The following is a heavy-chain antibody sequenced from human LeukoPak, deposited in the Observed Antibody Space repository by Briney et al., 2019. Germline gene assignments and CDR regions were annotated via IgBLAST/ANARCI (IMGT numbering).Heavy chain of an antibody. CDR3: ARARNVDY. V-gene: IGHV3-23*01. Sequence: PGGSLRLSCAASGFTFSSYAMSWVRQAPGKGLEWVSAISGTGSSTYSADSVKGRFTISRDNAKNSLYLQMNSLRDEDTAVYYCARARNVDYWGQGTLVTVSS. CDR2: ISGTGSST. J-gene: IGHJ4*02. CDR1: GFTFSSYA. D-gene: IGHD1-1*01.